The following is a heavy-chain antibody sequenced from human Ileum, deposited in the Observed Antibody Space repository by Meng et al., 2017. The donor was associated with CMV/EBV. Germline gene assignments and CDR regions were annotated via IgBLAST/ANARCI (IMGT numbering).Heavy chain of an antibody. V-gene: IGHV4-39*07. CDR2: MYFSGIA. J-gene: IGHJ4*02. CDR1: GARIICGCHS. D-gene: IGHD1-26*01. CDR3: ARDLTNKWFYY. Sequence: LQGPGTGSVSPPEHLSTSCTSYGARIICGCHSLAWFRQPPGKRLEWIVSMYFSGIADYNPSLKSRVTISLHATQNQFSLRLTSVTAADSAVYFCARDLTNKWFYYWGQGTLVTVSS.